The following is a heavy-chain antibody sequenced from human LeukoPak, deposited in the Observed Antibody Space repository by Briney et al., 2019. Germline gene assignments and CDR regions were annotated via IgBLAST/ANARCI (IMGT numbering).Heavy chain of an antibody. Sequence: ASVKVSCKASGYSFTNYGIHWVRQASGQGLEWVASINPNSGTSASAQRFQGRVTMTRNTSTTTVYMELSSLTSDDTAVYYCARVPKYYQLVRLGDYYYYGMDVWGQGTTVTVSS. D-gene: IGHD3-16*01. CDR1: GYSFTNYG. V-gene: IGHV1-8*01. CDR3: ARVPKYYQLVRLGDYYYYGMDV. CDR2: INPNSGTS. J-gene: IGHJ6*02.